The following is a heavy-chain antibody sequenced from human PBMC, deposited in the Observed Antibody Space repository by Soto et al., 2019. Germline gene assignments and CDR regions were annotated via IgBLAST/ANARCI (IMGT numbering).Heavy chain of an antibody. CDR2: IYYTGST. V-gene: IGHV4-59*08. J-gene: IGHJ5*02. CDR1: GASIRSYY. CDR3: ARTQDLRSAWFDP. D-gene: IGHD2-15*01. Sequence: SETLSLTCTVSGASIRSYYWSWIRQPPGKGLEWIGFIYYTGSTDYNPSLKSRLTISVDTSKNQFSLKLISVTAADTAVYYCARTQDLRSAWFDPWGQGALVTVSS.